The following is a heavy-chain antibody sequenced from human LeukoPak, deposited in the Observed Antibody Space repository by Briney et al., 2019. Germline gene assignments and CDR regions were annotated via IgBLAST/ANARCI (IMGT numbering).Heavy chain of an antibody. J-gene: IGHJ4*02. CDR1: GGTFSSFA. D-gene: IGHD2-21*02. CDR3: AIRSDGAYCGGDCFYLDY. Sequence: SVKVSCKTSGGTFSSFALSWVRLAPGQGLEWMGRIIPILNIEEYAQRFQGRVTITADTSTSTVYMELSSLRSEDTAIYYCAIRSDGAYCGGDCFYLDYWGQGTLVTVPS. CDR2: IIPILNIE. V-gene: IGHV1-69*04.